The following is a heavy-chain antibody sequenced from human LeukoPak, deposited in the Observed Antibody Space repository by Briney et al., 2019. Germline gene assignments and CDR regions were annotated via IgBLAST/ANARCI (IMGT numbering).Heavy chain of an antibody. CDR1: GFTFDDYA. V-gene: IGHV3-9*03. CDR2: ISWNSGSI. CDR3: AKDKGRYYYYYMDV. J-gene: IGHJ6*03. Sequence: GGSLRLSCAASGFTFDDYAMHWVRQAPGKGLEWVSGISWNSGSIGYADSVKGRFTISRDNAKNSLYLQMNSLRAEDMALYYCAKDKGRYYYYYMDVWGKGTTVTVSS.